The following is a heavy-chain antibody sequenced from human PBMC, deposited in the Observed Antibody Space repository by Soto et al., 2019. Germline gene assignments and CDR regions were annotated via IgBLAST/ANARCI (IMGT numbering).Heavy chain of an antibody. Sequence: QVQLVESGGGVVQPGRSLRLSCAASGFTFSSYGMHWVRQAPGKGLEWVAVIWYDGSNKYYADSVKGRFTISRENSKNTRYMQKDSLGAEDTAVYYCARDGGGEVVAATPVDYRGQGTLVTVSS. J-gene: IGHJ4*02. CDR1: GFTFSSYG. V-gene: IGHV3-33*01. CDR3: ARDGGGEVVAATPVDY. CDR2: IWYDGSNK. D-gene: IGHD2-15*01.